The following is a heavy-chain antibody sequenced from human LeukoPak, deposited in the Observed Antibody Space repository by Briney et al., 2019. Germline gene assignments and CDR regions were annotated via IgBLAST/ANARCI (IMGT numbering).Heavy chain of an antibody. J-gene: IGHJ3*02. CDR1: GFTVSSNY. CDR3: ARWGRDLDAFDI. D-gene: IGHD3-16*01. Sequence: PGGSLRLSCAASGFTVSSNYMSWVRQAPGKGLEWVSVIYSGGSTYYADSVKGRFTISRDHSKNTLYLQMNSLRAEDTAVYYWARWGRDLDAFDIWGQGTMVTVSS. CDR2: IYSGGST. V-gene: IGHV3-66*01.